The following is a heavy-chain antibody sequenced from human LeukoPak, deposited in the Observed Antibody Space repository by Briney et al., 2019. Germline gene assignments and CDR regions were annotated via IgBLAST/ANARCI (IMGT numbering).Heavy chain of an antibody. Sequence: GGSLRLSCVVSRFTFSSHWMSWVRQAPGKGLEWVANINQDGSEKYYVDSAEGRFTISRDNAKNSLYLQMNSLRAEDTAVYFCARDGVAPGIYFDYWGRGTLVTVSS. CDR3: ARDGVAPGIYFDY. J-gene: IGHJ4*02. D-gene: IGHD2-2*01. CDR1: RFTFSSHW. V-gene: IGHV3-7*05. CDR2: INQDGSEK.